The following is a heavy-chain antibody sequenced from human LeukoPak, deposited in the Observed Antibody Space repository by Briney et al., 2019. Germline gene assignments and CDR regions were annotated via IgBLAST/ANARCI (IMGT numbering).Heavy chain of an antibody. CDR3: ATPGTSSWPN. D-gene: IGHD6-13*01. Sequence: PGGSLRLSRAASGSTFSSYGMHWVRQAPGKGLEWVAFIRNDGSNKYYADSVKGRFAISRDNSKNTLYLQMNSLRTEDTAVYYCATPGTSSWPNWGQGTLVTVSS. V-gene: IGHV3-30*02. CDR1: GSTFSSYG. CDR2: IRNDGSNK. J-gene: IGHJ4*02.